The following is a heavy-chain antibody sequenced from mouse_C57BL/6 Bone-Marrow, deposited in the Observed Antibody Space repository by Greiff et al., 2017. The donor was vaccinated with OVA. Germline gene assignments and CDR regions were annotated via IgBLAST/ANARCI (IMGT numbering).Heavy chain of an antibody. CDR2: IYPGDGDT. Sequence: VKLQESGPELVKPGASVKISCKASGYAFSSSWMNWVKQRPGKGLEWIGRIYPGDGDTNYNGKFKGKATLTADKSSSTAYMQLSSLTSEDSAVYFCLYYYGSSYWYFDVWGTGTTVTVSS. V-gene: IGHV1-82*01. J-gene: IGHJ1*03. CDR1: GYAFSSSW. D-gene: IGHD1-1*01. CDR3: LYYYGSSYWYFDV.